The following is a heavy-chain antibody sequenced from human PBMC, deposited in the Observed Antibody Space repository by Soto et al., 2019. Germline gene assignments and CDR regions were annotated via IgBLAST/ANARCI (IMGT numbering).Heavy chain of an antibody. V-gene: IGHV1-2*02. D-gene: IGHD3-16*01. J-gene: IGHJ4*02. Sequence: ASVKVSCKASGYTFTGYYIHWVRQAPGQGLEWMGWTNPSNGGTNYARKFQGRVTMTRDTSLSIAYMELTTLRSDDTAVFYCAREVGGGRQYYFDSWGLGTLVTVSS. CDR3: AREVGGGRQYYFDS. CDR1: GYTFTGYY. CDR2: TNPSNGGT.